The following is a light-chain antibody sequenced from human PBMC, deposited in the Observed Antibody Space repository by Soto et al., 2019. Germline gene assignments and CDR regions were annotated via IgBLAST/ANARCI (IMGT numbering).Light chain of an antibody. CDR3: QQYGSSPVRT. J-gene: IGKJ1*01. CDR2: GAS. CDR1: QSVSSSY. Sequence: EIVLTQSPGTLSLSPGERATLSCRASQSVSSSYLAWYQQKPGQAPRLLIYGASSRATGIPDRFSGSGSGTDFTLNISRLEPEDCAVYYCQQYGSSPVRTFGQGTKVEIK. V-gene: IGKV3-20*01.